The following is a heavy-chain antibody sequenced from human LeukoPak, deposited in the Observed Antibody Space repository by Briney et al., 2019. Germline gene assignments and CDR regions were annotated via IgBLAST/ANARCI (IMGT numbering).Heavy chain of an antibody. Sequence: SETLSLTCTVSGGSISSYYWSWIRQPPGKGLEWIGYIYYSGRTNYNPSLKSRVTISVDTSKNQFSLKLSSVTAADTAVYYCARNPDIAAAGFFDYWGQGTLVTVSS. V-gene: IGHV4-59*01. CDR2: IYYSGRT. CDR3: ARNPDIAAAGFFDY. D-gene: IGHD6-13*01. J-gene: IGHJ4*02. CDR1: GGSISSYY.